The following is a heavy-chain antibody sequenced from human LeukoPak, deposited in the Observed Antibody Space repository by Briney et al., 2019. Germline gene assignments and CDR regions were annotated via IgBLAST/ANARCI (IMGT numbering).Heavy chain of an antibody. CDR3: ARLDSGDHGNIPH. CDR1: GGSLSPYY. CDR2: IYHTGTT. Sequence: SETLSLTCTVYGGSLSPYYWTWIRQPRGKGLEWIGYIYHTGTTKYNPSLNSRVTISVETSRNQFYLRLKSVTAADTAIYYCARLDSGDHGNIPHWGQGTLVTVSS. D-gene: IGHD1-26*01. J-gene: IGHJ1*01. V-gene: IGHV4-59*08.